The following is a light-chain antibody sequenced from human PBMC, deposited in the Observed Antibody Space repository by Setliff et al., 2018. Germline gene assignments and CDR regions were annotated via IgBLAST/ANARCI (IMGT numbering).Light chain of an antibody. Sequence: DILVTQSPDSLAVSLGERATINCKSSQTVSFGFNNENYLAWYQQKPGQPPKLLISWASTRESGVPERFSGSGSATDFTLTISSLQAEDVAVYYCQQYFTTPLTFGGGTKVDIK. J-gene: IGKJ4*01. V-gene: IGKV4-1*01. CDR2: WAS. CDR1: QTVSFGFNNENY. CDR3: QQYFTTPLT.